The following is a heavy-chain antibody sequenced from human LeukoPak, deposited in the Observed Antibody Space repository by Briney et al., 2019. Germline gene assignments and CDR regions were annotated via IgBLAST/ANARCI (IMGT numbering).Heavy chain of an antibody. V-gene: IGHV7-4-1*02. CDR1: GYTFTKYA. D-gene: IGHD6-13*01. Sequence: ASVKVSCKASGYTFTKYAMNWVRQAPGQGLEWMGWINTNTGNPTYAQGFTGRFVFSLDTSVSTAYLQISSLKAEDTAVYYCARDTEPRPHTAKSIAAVQNPPFDYWGQGTLVTVSS. CDR2: INTNTGNP. CDR3: ARDTEPRPHTAKSIAAVQNPPFDY. J-gene: IGHJ4*02.